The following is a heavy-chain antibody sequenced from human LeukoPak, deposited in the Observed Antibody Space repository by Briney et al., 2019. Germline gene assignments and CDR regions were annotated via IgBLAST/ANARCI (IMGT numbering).Heavy chain of an antibody. CDR2: LYYSGST. D-gene: IGHD6-19*01. CDR3: TRQVGYSSGWYSHDY. J-gene: IGHJ4*02. CDR1: GGSISSSSNY. V-gene: IGHV4-39*01. Sequence: SETLSLTCTVSGGSISSSSNYWGWIRQPPGKGLEWIGSLYYSGSTYYNPSLKSRVTISVDTSKNQFSLKLSSVTAADTAVYYCTRQVGYSSGWYSHDYWGQGTLVTVSS.